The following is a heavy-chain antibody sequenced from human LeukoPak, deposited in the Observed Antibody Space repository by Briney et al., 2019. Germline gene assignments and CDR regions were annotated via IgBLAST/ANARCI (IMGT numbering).Heavy chain of an antibody. D-gene: IGHD6-13*01. CDR3: ASGYSSSWLAFDY. CDR1: GYSFTSYW. V-gene: IGHV5-51*01. CDR2: IYPGDSDT. Sequence: GESLKISCKGSGYSFTSYWIGWVRQMPGKGREWVGIIYPGDSDTRYSPSFQGQVTISADRSISTAYLQWTSLKASDTAMYYCASGYSSSWLAFDYWGQGTLVTVSS. J-gene: IGHJ4*02.